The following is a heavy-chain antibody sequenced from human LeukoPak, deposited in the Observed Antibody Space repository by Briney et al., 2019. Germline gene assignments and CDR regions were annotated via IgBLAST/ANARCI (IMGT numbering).Heavy chain of an antibody. Sequence: PSETLSLTCTVSGGSISSYYWSWIRQPPGKGLEWIGYIYYSGSTNYNPSLKSRVTISVDTSKNQFSRKLSSVTAADTAVYYCARGASSGWYVYWGQGTLVTVSS. D-gene: IGHD6-19*01. CDR3: ARGASSGWYVY. CDR2: IYYSGST. V-gene: IGHV4-59*01. J-gene: IGHJ4*02. CDR1: GGSISSYY.